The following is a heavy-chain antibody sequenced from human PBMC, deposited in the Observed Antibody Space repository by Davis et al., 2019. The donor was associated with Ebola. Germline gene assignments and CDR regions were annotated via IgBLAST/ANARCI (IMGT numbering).Heavy chain of an antibody. J-gene: IGHJ6*02. Sequence: PSETLSLTCTVSGGSISSYYWSWIRQPPGKGLEWIGYIYYSGSTNYNPSLKSRVTISVDTSKNQFSLKLSSVTAADTAVYYCAKDFSGDTIFGVVITRYYYYYGMDVWGQGTTVTVSS. CDR2: IYYSGST. V-gene: IGHV4-59*01. CDR1: GGSISSYY. D-gene: IGHD3-3*01. CDR3: AKDFSGDTIFGVVITRYYYYYGMDV.